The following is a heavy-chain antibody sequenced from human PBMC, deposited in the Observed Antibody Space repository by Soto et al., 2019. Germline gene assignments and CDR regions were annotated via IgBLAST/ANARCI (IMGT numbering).Heavy chain of an antibody. D-gene: IGHD3-22*01. CDR2: IYYSGST. V-gene: IGHV4-31*03. J-gene: IGHJ4*02. CDR3: ARELNDSSGYYYLDY. Sequence: SETLSLTCTVSGGSISSGGYYWSWIRQHPGKGLEWIGYIYYSGSTYYNPSLKSRVTISVDTSKNQFSLKLSSVTAADTAVYYCARELNDSSGYYYLDYWGQGTLVTVSS. CDR1: GGSISSGGYY.